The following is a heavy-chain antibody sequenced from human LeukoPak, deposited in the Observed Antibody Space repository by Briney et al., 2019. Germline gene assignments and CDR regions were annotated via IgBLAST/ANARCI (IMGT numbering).Heavy chain of an antibody. D-gene: IGHD6-19*01. CDR2: INPNSGGT. CDR3: ARGTARGSSGWYDY. CDR1: GYTFTAYY. V-gene: IGHV1-2*02. Sequence: GASVKVSCKASGYTFTAYYMHWVRQAPGQGLEWMGWINPNSGGTNYAQKFQGRVTMTRDTSISTAYMELSRLRSDDTAVYYCARGTARGSSGWYDYWGQGTLVTVSS. J-gene: IGHJ4*02.